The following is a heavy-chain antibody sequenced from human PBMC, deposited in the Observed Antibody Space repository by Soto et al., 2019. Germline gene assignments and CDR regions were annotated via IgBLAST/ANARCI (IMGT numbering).Heavy chain of an antibody. CDR1: GGSINSSSYF. CDR3: ARHYSSGSRNWFDP. J-gene: IGHJ5*02. V-gene: IGHV4-39*01. CDR2: IYYSGST. D-gene: IGHD6-19*01. Sequence: PSETLSLTCAVSGGSINSSSYFWGWVRQPPGKGLEWIGSIYYSGSTYYNPSLRSRVTISVDTSKNQFSLKLSSVTAADTAVFYCARHYSSGSRNWFDPWGQGTLVTVSS.